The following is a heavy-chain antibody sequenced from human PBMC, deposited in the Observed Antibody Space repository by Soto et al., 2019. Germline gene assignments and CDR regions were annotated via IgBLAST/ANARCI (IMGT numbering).Heavy chain of an antibody. J-gene: IGHJ6*02. V-gene: IGHV5-51*01. Sequence: GESLKISCKGSGYSFTSHWIAWVRQMPGKGLEWMGIIYPGDSDIRNSPSFQGQVTISADKSISTAYLQWSSLKASDTAMYYCESLSVDSYGMDVWGQGTTVTVSS. CDR1: GYSFTSHW. D-gene: IGHD3-3*01. CDR3: ESLSVDSYGMDV. CDR2: IYPGDSDI.